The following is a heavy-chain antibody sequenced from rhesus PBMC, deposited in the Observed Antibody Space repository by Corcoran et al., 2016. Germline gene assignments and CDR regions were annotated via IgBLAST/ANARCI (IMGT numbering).Heavy chain of an antibody. V-gene: IGHV4-65*01. J-gene: IGHJ6*01. CDR3: ARLLERIYGLDS. CDR2: ISGSSGST. Sequence: QVQLQESGPGLVKPSETLSLTCAVSGGAISSSNWGSWIAQPPGKGLEWIGYISGSSGSTYYNPSLKSRVTISKDTSKNQFSLKLSSVTAADTAVYYCARLLERIYGLDSWGQGVVVTVSS. CDR1: GGAISSSNW. D-gene: IGHD1-14*01.